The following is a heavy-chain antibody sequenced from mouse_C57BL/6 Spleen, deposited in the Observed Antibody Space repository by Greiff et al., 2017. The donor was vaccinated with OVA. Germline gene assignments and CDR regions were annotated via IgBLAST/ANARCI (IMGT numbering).Heavy chain of an antibody. V-gene: IGHV1-81*01. CDR1: GYTFTSYG. Sequence: VKLQESGAELARPGASVKLSCRASGYTFTSYGISWVKQRTGQGLEWIGEIYPRSGNTYYNEKFKGKATLTADKSSSTAYMELRSLTSEDSAVYFCARGDYYGSSSNAMDYWGQGTSVTVSS. J-gene: IGHJ4*01. CDR3: ARGDYYGSSSNAMDY. CDR2: IYPRSGNT. D-gene: IGHD1-1*01.